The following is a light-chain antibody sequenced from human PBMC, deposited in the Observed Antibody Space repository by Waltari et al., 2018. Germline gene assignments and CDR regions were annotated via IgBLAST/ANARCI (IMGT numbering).Light chain of an antibody. Sequence: FVCTQSPGTLSFSPGERATLSCRASHSVSSSYLAWYQQKPGQAPRLLIYGASSRATGIPDRFSGSGSGTDFTLTISRLEPEDFAVYYCQQYGSSPLTFGGGTKVEIK. CDR1: HSVSSSY. V-gene: IGKV3-20*01. CDR2: GAS. CDR3: QQYGSSPLT. J-gene: IGKJ4*01.